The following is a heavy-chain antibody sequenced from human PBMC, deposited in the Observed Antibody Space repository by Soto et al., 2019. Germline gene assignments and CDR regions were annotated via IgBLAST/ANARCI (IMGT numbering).Heavy chain of an antibody. CDR1: GFTFSSYG. D-gene: IGHD5-18*01. Sequence: PGGSLRLSCAASGFTFSSYGMHWVRQAPGKGLEWVAVISYDGSNKYYADSVKGRFTISRDNSKNTLYLQMNSLRAEDTAVYYCAKESARYSYGPAPLFDYWGQGTLVTVSS. J-gene: IGHJ4*02. V-gene: IGHV3-30*18. CDR3: AKESARYSYGPAPLFDY. CDR2: ISYDGSNK.